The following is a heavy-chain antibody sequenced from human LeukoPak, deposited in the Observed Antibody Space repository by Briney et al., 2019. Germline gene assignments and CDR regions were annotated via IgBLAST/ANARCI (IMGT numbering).Heavy chain of an antibody. D-gene: IGHD6-13*01. CDR3: ARGMYSSSWYSPPYKYGMDV. Sequence: GASVKVSCKASGYTFTGYYMHWVRQAPGQGLEWMGWINPNSGGTNYAQKFQGRVTMTRDTSISTAYMGLSRLRSDDTAVYYCARGMYSSSWYSPPYKYGMDVWGQGTTVTVSS. J-gene: IGHJ6*02. CDR2: INPNSGGT. CDR1: GYTFTGYY. V-gene: IGHV1-2*02.